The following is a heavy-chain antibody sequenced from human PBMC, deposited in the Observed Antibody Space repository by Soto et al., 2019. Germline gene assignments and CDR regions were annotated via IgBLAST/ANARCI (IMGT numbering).Heavy chain of an antibody. CDR1: GFTFSSYG. D-gene: IGHD2-2*01. V-gene: IGHV3-33*01. CDR2: IWYDGSNK. J-gene: IGHJ6*02. Sequence: GGSLRLSCAASGFTFSSYGMHWVRQAPGKGLEWVAVIWYDGSNKYYADSVKGRFTISRDNSKNTLYLQMNSLRAEDTAVYYCVRDLDFFVGLDCSSTSCPPLYGMDVWGQGTTVTVSS. CDR3: VRDLDFFVGLDCSSTSCPPLYGMDV.